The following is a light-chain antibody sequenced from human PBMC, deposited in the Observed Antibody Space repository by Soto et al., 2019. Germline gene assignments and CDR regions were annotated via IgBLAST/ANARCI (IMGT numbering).Light chain of an antibody. J-gene: IGLJ3*02. CDR2: GNS. V-gene: IGLV1-40*01. Sequence: QSVLTQPPSVSGAPGQRVTISCTGSSSNIGAGYDVHWYQQLPGTAPKLLIYGNSNRPSGVPDRFSGSKSGPSASLAITGFRAEEEAEYYCQSYDSSLSGWVFGGGTKLTVL. CDR3: QSYDSSLSGWV. CDR1: SSNIGAGYD.